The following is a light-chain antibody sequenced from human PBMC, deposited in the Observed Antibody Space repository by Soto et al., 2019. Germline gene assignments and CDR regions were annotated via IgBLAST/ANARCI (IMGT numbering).Light chain of an antibody. Sequence: EIVMTQSPATLSVSPGERATLSCRASQSVSIKLAWYQQKPGQAPRLLIYGASSRATGFPDRFSGSGSGTDFTLTISGLEPEDSAVYYCQQYGSSSEITFGQGTRLEIK. J-gene: IGKJ5*01. CDR2: GAS. V-gene: IGKV3-20*01. CDR1: QSVSIK. CDR3: QQYGSSSEIT.